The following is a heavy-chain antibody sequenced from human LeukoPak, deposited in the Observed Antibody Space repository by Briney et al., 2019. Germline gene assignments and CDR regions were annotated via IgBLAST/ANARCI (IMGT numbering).Heavy chain of an antibody. CDR3: ARDFDYHGSGSYSGIDY. Sequence: ASVKVSCKASGYTFTSYGISWVRQAPGQGLEWMGWISAYNGNTNYAQKLQGRVTMTTDTSTSTAYMELRSLRSDDTAVYYCARDFDYHGSGSYSGIDYWGQGTLVTVSS. V-gene: IGHV1-18*01. CDR1: GYTFTSYG. CDR2: ISAYNGNT. D-gene: IGHD3-10*01. J-gene: IGHJ4*02.